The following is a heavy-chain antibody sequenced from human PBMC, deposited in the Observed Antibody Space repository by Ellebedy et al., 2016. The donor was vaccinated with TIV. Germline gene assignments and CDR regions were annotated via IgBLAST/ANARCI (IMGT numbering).Heavy chain of an antibody. J-gene: IGHJ3*02. Sequence: GESLKISXAASGFTFSNYAMSWVRQAPGKGLEWVSAITGIGTSTYYADSVEGRFTISRDNSKNTLSLQMNSLRADDTAIYYCAKPMGPGGRFDAFDIWGQGTLVTVSS. CDR1: GFTFSNYA. CDR2: ITGIGTST. V-gene: IGHV3-23*01. CDR3: AKPMGPGGRFDAFDI. D-gene: IGHD3-16*01.